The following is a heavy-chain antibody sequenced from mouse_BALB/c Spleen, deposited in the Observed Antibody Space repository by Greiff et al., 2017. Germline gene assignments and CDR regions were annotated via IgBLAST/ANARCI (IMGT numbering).Heavy chain of an antibody. Sequence: QVQLQQSGAELAKPGASVKMSCKASGYTFTSYWMHWVKQRPGQGLEWIGYINPSTGYTEYNQKFKDKATLTADKSSSTAYMQLSSLTSEDSAVYYCATFITTAEAWFAYWGQGTLVTVSA. CDR3: ATFITTAEAWFAY. CDR2: INPSTGYT. V-gene: IGHV1-7*01. J-gene: IGHJ3*01. D-gene: IGHD1-2*01. CDR1: GYTFTSYW.